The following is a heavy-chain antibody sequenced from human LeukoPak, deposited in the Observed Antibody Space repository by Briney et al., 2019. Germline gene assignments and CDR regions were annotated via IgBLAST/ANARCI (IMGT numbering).Heavy chain of an antibody. Sequence: PGGTLRPSCAASGFTFSSHGMSWVRQAPGKGLEWVSAISGSGGSTYYADSVKGRFTISRDNSKNTLYLQMNSLRAEDTAVYYCAKCILTGYYKGYMDVWGKGTTVTISS. CDR2: ISGSGGST. V-gene: IGHV3-23*01. D-gene: IGHD3-9*01. CDR3: AKCILTGYYKGYMDV. CDR1: GFTFSSHG. J-gene: IGHJ6*03.